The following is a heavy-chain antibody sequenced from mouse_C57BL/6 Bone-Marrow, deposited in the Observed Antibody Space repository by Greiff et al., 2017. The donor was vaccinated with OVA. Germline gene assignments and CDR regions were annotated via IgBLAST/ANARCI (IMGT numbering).Heavy chain of an antibody. V-gene: IGHV1-19*01. CDR2: INPYNGGP. CDR1: GYTFTDYY. J-gene: IGHJ4*01. CDR3: SYDYGAMDY. Sequence: EVQLQQSGPVLVKPGASVKMSCKASGYTFTDYYMNWVKQSHGKSLEWIGVINPYNGGPSYNQKFKGKATLTVDKSSSTAYMELNSLTSEDSAVYYCSYDYGAMDYWGQGTSVTVSS.